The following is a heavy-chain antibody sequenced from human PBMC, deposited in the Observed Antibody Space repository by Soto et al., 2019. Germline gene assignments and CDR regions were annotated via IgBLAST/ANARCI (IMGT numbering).Heavy chain of an antibody. CDR2: INPSGGST. Sequence: GASVKVSCKASGYTFTSYGISWVRQAPGQGLEWMGIINPSGGSTSYAQKFQGRVTMTRDTSTSTVYMELSSLRSEDTAVYYCARDRDRGATEPAYWGQGTLVTVSS. J-gene: IGHJ4*02. CDR1: GYTFTSYG. D-gene: IGHD1-26*01. CDR3: ARDRDRGATEPAY. V-gene: IGHV1-46*03.